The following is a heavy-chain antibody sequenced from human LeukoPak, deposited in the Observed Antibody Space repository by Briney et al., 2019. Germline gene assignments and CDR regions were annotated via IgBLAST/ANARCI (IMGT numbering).Heavy chain of an antibody. CDR3: ARSNCNSCYLGVWYYFDY. D-gene: IGHD1/OR15-1a*01. V-gene: IGHV3-66*01. Sequence: PGGPLRLSCAASGITVSSNYMSWVRQAPGKGLEWVSVMYSDSRTYYADSVKGRFTISRDNSKNTLYLEMNSLRAEDMAVYYCARSNCNSCYLGVWYYFDYWGQGALVTVSS. CDR2: MYSDSRT. CDR1: GITVSSNY. J-gene: IGHJ4*02.